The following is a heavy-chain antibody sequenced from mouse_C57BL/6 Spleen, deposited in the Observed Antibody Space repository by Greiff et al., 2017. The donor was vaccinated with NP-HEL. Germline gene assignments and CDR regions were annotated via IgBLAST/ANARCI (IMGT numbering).Heavy chain of an antibody. CDR2: INYDGSSP. CDR1: GFTFSDYY. J-gene: IGHJ1*03. D-gene: IGHD1-1*01. CDR3: ARDTLFSGSWYFDV. V-gene: IGHV5-16*01. Sequence: DVQLVESEGGLVQPGSSMKLSCTASGFTFSDYYMAWVRQVPEKGLEWVANINYDGSSPYYLDSLKSRFIISRDNAKNILYLQMSSLKSEDTATYYCARDTLFSGSWYFDVWGTGTTVTVSS.